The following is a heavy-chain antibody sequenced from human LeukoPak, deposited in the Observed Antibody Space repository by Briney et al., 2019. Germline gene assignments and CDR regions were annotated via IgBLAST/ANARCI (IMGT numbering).Heavy chain of an antibody. CDR1: GYTFTVYY. CDR2: INPNSGGT. J-gene: IGHJ4*02. D-gene: IGHD4-17*01. V-gene: IGHV1-2*02. CDR3: ALNDYGDGLGY. Sequence: ASVKVSCKASGYTFTVYYIHWVRQAPGQGLEWMGWINPNSGGTNYAQRFQGGVTMTRDTSFSTAYMELSRLRSDDTAVYYCALNDYGDGLGYLGQGTLVTVFS.